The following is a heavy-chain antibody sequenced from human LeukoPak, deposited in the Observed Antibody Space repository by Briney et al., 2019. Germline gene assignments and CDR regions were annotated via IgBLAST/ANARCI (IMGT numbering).Heavy chain of an antibody. CDR2: FYHSGNT. CDR3: VRSSSSIFDY. J-gene: IGHJ4*02. V-gene: IGHV4-38-2*02. Sequence: SETLSLTCTVSGYSISSGYYWGWIRQPPGKGLEWIGNFYHSGNTYYNPSLKTRVTISADTSKNQFSLKLSSVTAADTAVYYCVRSSSSIFDYWGQGTLVTVSS. D-gene: IGHD6-6*01. CDR1: GYSISSGYY.